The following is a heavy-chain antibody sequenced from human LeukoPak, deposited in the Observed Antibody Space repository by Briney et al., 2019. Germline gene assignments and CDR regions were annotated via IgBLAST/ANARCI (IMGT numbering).Heavy chain of an antibody. D-gene: IGHD2-15*01. J-gene: IGHJ4*02. Sequence: SETLSLTCTVSGGSISSYFWNWIRQPPGKGLEWIGYISYSGSTTYNSTLKSRVTISVDKSKNQFSLKLTSVTAADTAVYYCARGFCSGGTCYRTFFDQWGQGTLVSVSS. CDR1: GGSISSYF. CDR3: ARGFCSGGTCYRTFFDQ. CDR2: ISYSGST. V-gene: IGHV4-59*01.